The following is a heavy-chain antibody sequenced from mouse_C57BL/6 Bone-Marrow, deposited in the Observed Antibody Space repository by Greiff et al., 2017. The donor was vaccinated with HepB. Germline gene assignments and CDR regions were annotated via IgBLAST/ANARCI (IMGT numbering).Heavy chain of an antibody. D-gene: IGHD1-1*01. Sequence: EVQWVESGGGLVQPKGSLKLSCAASGFSFNTYAMNWVRQAPGKGLEWVARIRSKSNNYATYYADSVKDRFTISRDDSESMLYLQMNNLKTEDTAMYYCALITTVGAYWGQGTLVTVSA. J-gene: IGHJ3*01. CDR2: IRSKSNNYAT. V-gene: IGHV10-1*01. CDR1: GFSFNTYA. CDR3: ALITTVGAY.